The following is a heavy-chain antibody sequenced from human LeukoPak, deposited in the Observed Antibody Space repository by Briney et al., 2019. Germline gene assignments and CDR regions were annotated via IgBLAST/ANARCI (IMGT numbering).Heavy chain of an antibody. CDR1: DGSISTYT. J-gene: IGHJ6*03. CDR2: IYSSGTT. CDR3: ARNFPEWSHLRYFHYYYMDV. D-gene: IGHD3-3*01. Sequence: SETLSLTCTVPDGSISTYTWTWIRQPAGKGLEWIGRIYSSGTTISNPSLKSRLTMSVDTSKNQFSLNLRSVTAADTAVYYCARNFPEWSHLRYFHYYYMDVWSKGTTVTVSS. V-gene: IGHV4-4*07.